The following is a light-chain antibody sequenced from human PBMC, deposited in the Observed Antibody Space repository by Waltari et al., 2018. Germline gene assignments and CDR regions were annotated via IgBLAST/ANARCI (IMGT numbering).Light chain of an antibody. CDR2: DVN. CDR1: SSDIGRYNY. CDR3: SSYTSTTTPFV. V-gene: IGLV2-14*03. J-gene: IGLJ1*01. Sequence: QSALTQPASVSGSPGQSITISCTGTSSDIGRYNYVSWYQQHPGNALKLIIYDVNNRPSGISDRFSGSKSANTASLTISGLQVEDEADYFCSSYTSTTTPFVFGSGTKVTVL.